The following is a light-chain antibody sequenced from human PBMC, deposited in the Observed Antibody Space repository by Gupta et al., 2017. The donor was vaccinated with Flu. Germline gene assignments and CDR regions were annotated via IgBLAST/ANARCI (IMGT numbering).Light chain of an antibody. Sequence: SPGTLSLSPGERATLSCRASQSVASYLVWYQQKPGQAPRLLTYGASSRATGIPDRFSGSGSGTDFSLTISRLEPEDFAVYYCQHYGTSPTFGQGTKLEIK. CDR1: QSVASY. CDR3: QHYGTSPT. CDR2: GAS. J-gene: IGKJ2*01. V-gene: IGKV3-20*01.